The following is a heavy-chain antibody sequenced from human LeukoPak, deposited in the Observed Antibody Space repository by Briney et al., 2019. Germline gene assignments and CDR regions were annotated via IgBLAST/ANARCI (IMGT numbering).Heavy chain of an antibody. V-gene: IGHV4-59*01. CDR1: GCSISSYY. CDR2: IYYSGST. CDR3: ARSFHSSGYYWAY. J-gene: IGHJ4*02. D-gene: IGHD3-22*01. Sequence: SETLSLTCTVSGCSISSYYWSWIRQPPGKGLEWIGYIYYSGSTNYNPSLKSRVTISVDTSKNQFSLKLSSVTAADTAVYYCARSFHSSGYYWAYWGQGTLVTVSS.